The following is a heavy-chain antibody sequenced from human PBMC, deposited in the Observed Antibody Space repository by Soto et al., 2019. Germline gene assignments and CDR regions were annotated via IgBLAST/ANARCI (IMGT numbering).Heavy chain of an antibody. V-gene: IGHV3-30*18. Sequence: QVQLVESGGGVVQPGRSLRLSCAASGFTFSSYGMHWVRQAPGKGLEWVAVISYDGSNKYYADSVKGRFTIARDNSKNTLFRDMRSLRAEDTAVYYCVKDGSSGWPYYYGLDVWGQGTSVTVSS. CDR1: GFTFSSYG. D-gene: IGHD6-19*01. CDR2: ISYDGSNK. CDR3: VKDGSSGWPYYYGLDV. J-gene: IGHJ6*02.